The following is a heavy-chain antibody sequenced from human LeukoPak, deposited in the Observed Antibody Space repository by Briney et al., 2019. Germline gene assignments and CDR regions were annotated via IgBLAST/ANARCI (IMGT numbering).Heavy chain of an antibody. J-gene: IGHJ3*02. CDR2: IYYSGST. Sequence: PSETLSLTCTVPGGSISSHYWSWIRQPPGKGLEWIGYIYYSGSTNYNPSLKSRVTISVDTSKNQFSLKLSSVTAADTAVYYCAKREEQLGDAFDIWGQGTMVTVSS. CDR3: AKREEQLGDAFDI. CDR1: GGSISSHY. V-gene: IGHV4-59*11. D-gene: IGHD6-6*01.